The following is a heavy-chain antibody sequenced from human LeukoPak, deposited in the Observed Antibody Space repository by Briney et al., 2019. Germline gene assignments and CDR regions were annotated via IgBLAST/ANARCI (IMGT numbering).Heavy chain of an antibody. D-gene: IGHD1-26*01. CDR1: GFTFSSYS. CDR3: ARDLMWDGDPDGRDF. J-gene: IGHJ4*02. V-gene: IGHV3-7*01. CDR2: INQDGNKK. Sequence: PGGSLRLSCVASGFTFSSYSMNWVRQAPGMGLEWVANINQDGNKKYYVDSVRGRFTISRDNAKNSLYLQMNGLRAEDTAVYYCARDLMWDGDPDGRDFWGQGTLVSVSS.